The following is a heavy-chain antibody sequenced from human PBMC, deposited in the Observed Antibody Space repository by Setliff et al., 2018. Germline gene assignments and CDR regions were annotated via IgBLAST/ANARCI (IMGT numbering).Heavy chain of an antibody. CDR3: AREYYYARSRNFDY. Sequence: KSSETLSLTCTVSGGSISSGSNYWSWIRQPAGRGLEWIGHIDPSGNTNYHPSLKSRVTISGDTSKNQFSLRLTSVTAADTAVYYCAREYYYARSRNFDYWGQGTLVTVSS. V-gene: IGHV4-61*10. J-gene: IGHJ4*02. D-gene: IGHD3-22*01. CDR2: IDPSGNT. CDR1: GGSISSGSNY.